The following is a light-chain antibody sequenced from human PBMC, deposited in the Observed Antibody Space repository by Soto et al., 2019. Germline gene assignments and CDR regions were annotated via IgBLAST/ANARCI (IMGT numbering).Light chain of an antibody. CDR1: QSIGGY. CDR2: AAS. CDR3: LQDYNYPRT. J-gene: IGKJ1*01. Sequence: IQMTQSPSSLSASVGDRVTITCRASQSIGGYLNWYQQKPGKAPNLLIHAASSLQSGVPSRFSGSGSGTDFTLTISSLQPEDFATYYCLQDYNYPRTFGQGTKVDI. V-gene: IGKV1-6*01.